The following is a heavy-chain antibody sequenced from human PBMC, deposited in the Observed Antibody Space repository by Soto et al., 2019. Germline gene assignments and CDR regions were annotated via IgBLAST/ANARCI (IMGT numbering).Heavy chain of an antibody. V-gene: IGHV3-7*01. CDR1: GFSFSSYW. CDR3: VRDVGFDYVN. CDR2: IKQDESEK. Sequence: EVQLVESGGGLVQPGGSLRISCKVSGFSFSSYWMSWVRQAPGKGLEWVASIKQDESEKYYVDSVKGRFTISRDNVDDSVFLHMNSLSAEDTAVYFCVRDVGFDYVNWGQGTLVTVSS. J-gene: IGHJ4*02. D-gene: IGHD3-16*01.